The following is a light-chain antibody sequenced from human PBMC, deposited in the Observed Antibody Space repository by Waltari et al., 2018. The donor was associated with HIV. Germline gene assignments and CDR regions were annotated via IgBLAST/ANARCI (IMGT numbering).Light chain of an antibody. CDR3: HQYFSAPWT. CDR1: QSLLYSANNKNY. J-gene: IGKJ1*01. Sequence: DIVMTQSPDSLAVSLGERATINCKSSQSLLYSANNKNYLAWSQQNTGPPPKLLIDWASTRESGVPDRFSGSGSGTDFTLTISSLQADDVAVYYCHQYFSAPWTFGQGTKVEIK. V-gene: IGKV4-1*01. CDR2: WAS.